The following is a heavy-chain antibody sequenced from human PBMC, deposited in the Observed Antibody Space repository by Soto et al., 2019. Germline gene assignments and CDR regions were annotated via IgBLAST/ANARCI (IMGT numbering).Heavy chain of an antibody. V-gene: IGHV6-1*01. D-gene: IGHD4-17*01. J-gene: IGHJ4*02. Sequence: SQTLSLTCAISGDSVSSYSVVWNWIRQSPSGGLEWLGRTYYRSKWYSEYAISVQSRITVNADTSKNQFSLKLSSVTAADTAVYYCANSYGDYVSYWGQGTLVTVSS. CDR3: ANSYGDYVSY. CDR1: GDSVSSYSVV. CDR2: TYYRSKWYS.